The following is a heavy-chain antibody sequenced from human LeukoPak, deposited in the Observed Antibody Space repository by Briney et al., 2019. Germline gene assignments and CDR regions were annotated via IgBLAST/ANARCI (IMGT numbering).Heavy chain of an antibody. V-gene: IGHV4-59*12. Sequence: SETLSLTCTVSGGSISGYYWGWVRQPPGKALEWIGNIFYSGSTYYSPSLKSRVTISLDTSRNQFSLKLNSVTAADTAVYYCAKSNGYGLIDIWGQGTMVTVSS. CDR2: IFYSGST. J-gene: IGHJ3*02. CDR3: AKSNGYGLIDI. CDR1: GGSISGYY. D-gene: IGHD3-22*01.